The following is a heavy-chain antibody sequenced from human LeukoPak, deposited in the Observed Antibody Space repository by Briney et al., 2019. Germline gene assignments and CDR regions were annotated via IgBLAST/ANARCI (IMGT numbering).Heavy chain of an antibody. Sequence: PGGSLRLSCAASGFTFSSYTMSWVRQAPGKGLEWVSAISVGGDNTYYADSVKGRFTISRDNSKNALYLQMNSLRADDTAVYYCASGPPFLKYFEYWGQGTLVTVSS. V-gene: IGHV3-23*01. CDR1: GFTFSSYT. D-gene: IGHD3-3*01. CDR3: ASGPPFLKYFEY. J-gene: IGHJ4*02. CDR2: ISVGGDNT.